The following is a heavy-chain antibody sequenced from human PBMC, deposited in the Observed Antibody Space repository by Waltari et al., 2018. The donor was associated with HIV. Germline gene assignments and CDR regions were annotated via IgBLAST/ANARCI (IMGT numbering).Heavy chain of an antibody. D-gene: IGHD3-16*02. CDR2: IYHSGST. V-gene: IGHV4-4*02. CDR1: GGSISSSNW. Sequence: QVQLQESGPGLVKPSGTLSLTCAVSGGSISSSNWWSWVRQPPGKGLEWIGEIYHSGSTNYHPSLKSRVTISVDKSKNQFSLKLSSVTAADTAVYYCAREGGRFLRLGELSVYPFDPWGQGTLVTVSS. CDR3: AREGGRFLRLGELSVYPFDP. J-gene: IGHJ5*02.